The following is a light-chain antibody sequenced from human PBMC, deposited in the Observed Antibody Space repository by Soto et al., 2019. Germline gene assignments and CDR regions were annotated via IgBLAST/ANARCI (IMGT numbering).Light chain of an antibody. J-gene: IGLJ1*01. Sequence: QSALTQPASVSGSPGQSITISCTGTSSDVGGYNFVSWYQQHPGKAPKLMIYDVTNRPSGVSTRFSGSKSGNTASLTISGLQAEDEADYYCCSYAGTNTYLFGTATKVTVL. V-gene: IGLV2-23*02. CDR1: SSDVGGYNF. CDR2: DVT. CDR3: CSYAGTNTYL.